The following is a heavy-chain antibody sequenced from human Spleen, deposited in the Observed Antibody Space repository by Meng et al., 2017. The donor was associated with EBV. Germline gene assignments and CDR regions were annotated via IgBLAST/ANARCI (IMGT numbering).Heavy chain of an antibody. Sequence: VQDVHVGDELQTPVPLVKVSCCTSAGTFNSDAVSWVRQAPGQGLEWMGGLIPMSGAPHYAQKFQGRVTITADESTSTHYMDLSNLRSDDTAMYYCASESGRGFTPDYWGQGTLVTVSS. D-gene: IGHD3-10*01. CDR2: LIPMSGAP. V-gene: IGHV1-69*01. CDR1: AGTFNSDA. J-gene: IGHJ4*02. CDR3: ASESGRGFTPDY.